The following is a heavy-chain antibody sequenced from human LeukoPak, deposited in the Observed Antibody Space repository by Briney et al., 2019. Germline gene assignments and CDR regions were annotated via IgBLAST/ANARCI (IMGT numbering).Heavy chain of an antibody. Sequence: SETLSLTCTVSGDSISSGDYYWSWIRQPAGKGLEWIGRISSSGSTNYNPSLKSRVTISVDTSKNQFSLKLSSVTAADTAVYYCAGEIGSGEFFWGQGTLVTVSS. D-gene: IGHD3-10*01. CDR1: GDSISSGDYY. CDR2: ISSSGST. J-gene: IGHJ4*02. CDR3: AGEIGSGEFF. V-gene: IGHV4-61*02.